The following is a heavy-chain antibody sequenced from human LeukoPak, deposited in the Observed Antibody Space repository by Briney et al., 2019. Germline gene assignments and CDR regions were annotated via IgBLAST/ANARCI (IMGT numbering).Heavy chain of an antibody. Sequence: GGSLRLSCVASGFTFSTYAMSWVRQAPGRGLEWVSGTSGNGGSTHYADSVKGRFTNSRDNSKDTLYLQMSSLSAEDTAVYYCAKVASYYYDSGAYYDYWGQGTLVTVSS. CDR1: GFTFSTYA. V-gene: IGHV3-23*01. D-gene: IGHD3-22*01. J-gene: IGHJ4*02. CDR2: TSGNGGST. CDR3: AKVASYYYDSGAYYDY.